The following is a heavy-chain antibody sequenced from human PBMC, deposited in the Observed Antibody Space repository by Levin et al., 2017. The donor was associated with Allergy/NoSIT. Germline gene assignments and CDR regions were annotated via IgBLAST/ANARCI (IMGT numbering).Heavy chain of an antibody. CDR1: GGFISGSTYY. J-gene: IGHJ4*02. CDR3: ASRTYRD. V-gene: IGHV4-39*01. Sequence: MPSETLSLTCTVSGGFISGSTYYWGWIRQPPGKGLEWIGSTYHDGSTYYNPSLKSRITVSVDTSRNQFSLKVRSVTATDTAVYYCASRTYRDWGQGTLVTVSS. D-gene: IGHD2-21*01. CDR2: TYHDGST.